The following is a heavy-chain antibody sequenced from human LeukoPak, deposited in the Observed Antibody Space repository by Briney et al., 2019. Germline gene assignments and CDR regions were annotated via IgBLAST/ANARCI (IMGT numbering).Heavy chain of an antibody. CDR1: GGSFSGYY. Sequence: SETLSLTXAVYGGSFSGYYWSWIRQPPGKGLEWIGEINHSGSTNYNPSLKSRVTISVDTSKNQFSLKLSSVTAADTAVYYCARWLDPYYFDYWGQGTLVTVSS. CDR3: ARWLDPYYFDY. J-gene: IGHJ4*02. V-gene: IGHV4-34*01. D-gene: IGHD3-22*01. CDR2: INHSGST.